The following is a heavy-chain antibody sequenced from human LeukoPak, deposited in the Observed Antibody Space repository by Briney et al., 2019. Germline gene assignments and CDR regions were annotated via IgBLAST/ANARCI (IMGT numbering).Heavy chain of an antibody. CDR3: ARVRSAAAGPLDY. CDR1: GFTFKNYA. D-gene: IGHD6-13*01. V-gene: IGHV3-7*01. Sequence: GGSLRLSCAGSGFTFKNYAMHWVRQAPGRGLEWVANINHDATEKYYVDSVKGRFTISRDNAKKSLYLQMNRLRADDTAVYHCARVRSAAAGPLDYWGQGTLVTVSS. J-gene: IGHJ4*02. CDR2: INHDATEK.